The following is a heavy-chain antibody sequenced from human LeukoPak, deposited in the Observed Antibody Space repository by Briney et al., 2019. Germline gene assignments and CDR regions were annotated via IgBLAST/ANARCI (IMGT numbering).Heavy chain of an antibody. Sequence: GASVKVSCKASGYTFTSYTMNWVRQAPGQGLEWMGWINTNTGNPTYAQGFTGRFVFSLDTSVSTAYLQISSLKAEDTAVYYCARDFPLGQLERSNYPIPKIWGQGTLVTVSS. V-gene: IGHV7-4-1*02. CDR2: INTNTGNP. J-gene: IGHJ4*02. CDR1: GYTFTSYT. D-gene: IGHD1-1*01. CDR3: ARDFPLGQLERSNYPIPKI.